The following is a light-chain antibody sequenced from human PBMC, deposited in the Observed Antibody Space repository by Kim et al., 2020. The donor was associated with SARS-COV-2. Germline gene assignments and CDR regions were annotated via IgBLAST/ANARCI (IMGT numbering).Light chain of an antibody. V-gene: IGKV1-39*01. J-gene: IGKJ2*01. Sequence: SASVGYTVTITCRSTQSISTFLNWYQHQPGKAPRLLIYAASILFRGIPSRFSGSVSGTDFTLTISSLQPEDFATYYCQQSYTTLFTFGQGTKLDI. CDR2: AAS. CDR3: QQSYTTLFT. CDR1: QSISTF.